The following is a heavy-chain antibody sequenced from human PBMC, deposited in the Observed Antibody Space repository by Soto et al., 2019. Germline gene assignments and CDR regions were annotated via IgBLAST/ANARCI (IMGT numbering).Heavy chain of an antibody. V-gene: IGHV3-33*01. D-gene: IGHD2-15*01. CDR2: IWYDGSNK. CDR3: VISYCSGGSCYPYYFDY. J-gene: IGHJ4*02. Sequence: GGSLRLSCAASGFTFSNYGMHWVRQAPGKGLEWVAVIWYDGSNKYYADSVKGRFTISRDNSKNTLYLQMNSVRAEDTAVYYCVISYCSGGSCYPYYFDYWGQGTLVTVSS. CDR1: GFTFSNYG.